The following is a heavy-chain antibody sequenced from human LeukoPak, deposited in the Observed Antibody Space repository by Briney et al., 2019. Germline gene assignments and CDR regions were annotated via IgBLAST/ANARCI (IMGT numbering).Heavy chain of an antibody. CDR1: GGSISSGDYS. CDR3: ARDHSVTGYWYFDL. Sequence: SETLSLTCAVSGGSISSGDYSWSWVRQPPGKGLEWIGYIYHTGGTFYNPSLKSRVTMSADGSKNQFSLKLSSVTAADTTVYYCARDHSVTGYWYFDLWGRGTLVTVSS. D-gene: IGHD2-21*02. V-gene: IGHV4-30-2*01. CDR2: IYHTGGT. J-gene: IGHJ2*01.